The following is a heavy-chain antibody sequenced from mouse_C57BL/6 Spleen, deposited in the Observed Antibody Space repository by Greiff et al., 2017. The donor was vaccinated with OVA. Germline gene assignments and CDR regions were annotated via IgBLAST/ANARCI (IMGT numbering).Heavy chain of an antibody. CDR3: ARGGLRGYFDY. CDR2: INPNNGGT. J-gene: IGHJ2*01. V-gene: IGHV1-22*01. Sequence: EVKLQQSGPELVKPGASVKMSCKASGYTFTDYNMHWVKQSHGKSLEWIGYINPNNGGTSYNQKFKGKATLTVNKSSSTAYMELRSLTSEDSAVYYCARGGLRGYFDYWGQGTTLTVSS. CDR1: GYTFTDYN. D-gene: IGHD2-4*01.